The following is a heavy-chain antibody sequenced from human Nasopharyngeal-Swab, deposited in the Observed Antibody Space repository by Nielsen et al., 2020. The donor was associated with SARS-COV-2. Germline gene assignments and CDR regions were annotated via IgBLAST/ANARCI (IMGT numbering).Heavy chain of an antibody. CDR2: IYYSGST. CDR3: ATSYYDSSGYYYWFDP. V-gene: IGHV4-39*01. CDR1: GGSISSNPYY. J-gene: IGHJ5*02. Sequence: GSLRLSCTVSGGSISSNPYYWGWIRQPPGKGLEWIGTIYYSGSTYYSPSLKSRVTISVDRSKNQFSLKLSSVTAADTAVYYCATSYYDSSGYYYWFDPWGQGTLVTVSS. D-gene: IGHD3-22*01.